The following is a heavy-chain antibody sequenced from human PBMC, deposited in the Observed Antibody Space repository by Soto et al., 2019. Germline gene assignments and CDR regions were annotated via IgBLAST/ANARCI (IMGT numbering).Heavy chain of an antibody. Sequence: QVQVVQSGVEVRRPGSSVKVSCKASGDTFKNCVISWVRQAPGQGLEWMGGIIPLFGTTDFAQRFQGRLTITTDESTTTAYMALSRRRSEDSATYYCAAKLGFGKLAVVWGQGTTVIVSS. J-gene: IGHJ6*02. CDR1: GDTFKNCV. V-gene: IGHV1-69*01. D-gene: IGHD7-27*01. CDR3: AAKLGFGKLAVV. CDR2: IIPLFGTT.